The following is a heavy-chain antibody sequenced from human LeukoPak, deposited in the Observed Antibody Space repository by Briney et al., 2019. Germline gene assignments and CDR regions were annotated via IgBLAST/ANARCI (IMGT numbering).Heavy chain of an antibody. D-gene: IGHD2-15*01. Sequence: SLIPPSPASAFVFSGDSMTCVGRSPAKGREWFATVTGSGDNTYYGDSVQGRYTIYKDNCRNTVYLQMDSLRAEHTAVFYCVRRCRDASGGARLFDPGGEGTLVTVSS. J-gene: IGHJ5*02. CDR3: VRRCRDASGGARLFDP. V-gene: IGHV3-23*01. CDR1: AFVFSGDS. CDR2: VTGSGDNT.